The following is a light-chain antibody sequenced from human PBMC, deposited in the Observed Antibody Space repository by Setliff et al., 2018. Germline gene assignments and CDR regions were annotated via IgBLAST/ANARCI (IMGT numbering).Light chain of an antibody. CDR3: AAWDDSLNVFYV. J-gene: IGLJ1*01. CDR2: SNN. V-gene: IGLV1-44*01. CDR1: SSNIGSNT. Sequence: SALAQPPSASGTPGQRVTISCSGSSSNIGSNTVNWYQQLPGTAPKLLIYSNNQRPSGVPDRFSGSKSGTSASLAISGLQSEDGADYYCAAWDDSLNVFYVFGTGTKVTVL.